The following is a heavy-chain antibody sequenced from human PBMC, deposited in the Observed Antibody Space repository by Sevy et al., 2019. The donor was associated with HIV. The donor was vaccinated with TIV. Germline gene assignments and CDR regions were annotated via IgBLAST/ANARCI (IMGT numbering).Heavy chain of an antibody. J-gene: IGHJ4*02. V-gene: IGHV3-23*01. CDR3: AKVMVTPTGYYFDY. CDR1: GFTFSSYA. CDR2: ISGSGGST. D-gene: IGHD3-10*01. Sequence: GESLKISCAASGFTFSSYAMSWVRQAPGKGLEWVSAISGSGGSTYYANSVKGRFTISRDNSKNTLYLQMNSLRAEDTAVYYCAKVMVTPTGYYFDYWGQGTLVTVSS.